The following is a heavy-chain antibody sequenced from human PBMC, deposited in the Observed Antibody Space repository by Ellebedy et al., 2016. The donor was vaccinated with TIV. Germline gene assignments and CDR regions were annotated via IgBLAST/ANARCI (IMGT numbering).Heavy chain of an antibody. CDR2: LNPSGGST. D-gene: IGHD1-7*01. V-gene: IGHV1-46*01. CDR3: ARDNWNYPSDY. CDR1: GYTFTSYY. J-gene: IGHJ4*02. Sequence: ASVKVSCXASGYTFTSYYMHWVRQAPGQGLEWMGILNPSGGSTSYAQKFQGRVTMTRDTSTSTVYMELTSLRSEDTAVYYCARDNWNYPSDYWGQGTLVTVSS.